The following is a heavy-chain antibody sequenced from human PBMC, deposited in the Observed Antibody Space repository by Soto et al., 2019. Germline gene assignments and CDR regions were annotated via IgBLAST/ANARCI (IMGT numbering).Heavy chain of an antibody. Sequence: SQTLSLTCAVYGGSFSGYYWSWIRQPPGKGLEWIGEINHSGSTNYNPSLKSRVTISVDTSKNQFSLKLSSVTAADTAVYYCARDDCSGGSCYFYFDYWGQGTLVTVSS. J-gene: IGHJ4*02. D-gene: IGHD2-15*01. V-gene: IGHV4-34*01. CDR1: GGSFSGYY. CDR3: ARDDCSGGSCYFYFDY. CDR2: INHSGST.